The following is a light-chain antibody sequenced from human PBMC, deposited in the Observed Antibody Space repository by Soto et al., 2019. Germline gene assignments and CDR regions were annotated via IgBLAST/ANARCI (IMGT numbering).Light chain of an antibody. CDR2: DSS. CDR3: QQYNSYSIT. J-gene: IGKJ4*01. CDR1: QSISSW. Sequence: DIHMIQFPSTMTASVGDRVTITCRASQSISSWLAWYQQKPGKAPKLLIYDSSSLESGVPSRFSGSGSGTEFTLTISSLQPDDFATYYCQQYNSYSITFGGGTKVDIK. V-gene: IGKV1-5*01.